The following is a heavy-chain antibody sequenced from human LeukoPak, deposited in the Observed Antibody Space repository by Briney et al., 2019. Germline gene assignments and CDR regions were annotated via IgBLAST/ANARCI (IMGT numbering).Heavy chain of an antibody. CDR1: GFAFSDLY. CDR2: ISGSGGST. D-gene: IGHD3-10*01. CDR3: AKVGDQPHYWYFDL. V-gene: IGHV3-23*01. J-gene: IGHJ2*01. Sequence: GGALRLSCAASGFAFSDLYMSWVRQAPGKGLEWVSAISGSGGSTYYADSVKGRFTISRDNSKNTLYLQMNSLRAEDTDVYYCAKVGDQPHYWYFDLWGRGTLVTVSS.